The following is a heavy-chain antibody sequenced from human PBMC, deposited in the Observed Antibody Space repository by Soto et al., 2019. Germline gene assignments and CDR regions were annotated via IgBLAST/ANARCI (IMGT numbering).Heavy chain of an antibody. CDR3: AREISWYFDY. Sequence: PGGSLRLSCAASGFTFSSYAMHWVRQAPGKGLEWVAVISYDGSNKYYADSVKGRFTISRDNSKNTLYLQMNSLRAEDTAVYYCAREISWYFDYWGQGTLVTV. CDR1: GFTFSSYA. V-gene: IGHV3-30-3*01. D-gene: IGHD6-13*01. J-gene: IGHJ4*02. CDR2: ISYDGSNK.